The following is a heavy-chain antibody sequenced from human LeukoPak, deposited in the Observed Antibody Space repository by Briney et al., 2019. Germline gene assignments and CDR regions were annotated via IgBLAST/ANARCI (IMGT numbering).Heavy chain of an antibody. CDR1: GYTFTSYY. Sequence: GASVKVSCKASGYTFTSYYMHWVRQAPGQGLEWMGIINPSGGSTSYAQKFQGRVTMTRDTSTSTVYMELSSLRAEDTAVYYCAKSYEIVWGGSGSYNPAFDYWGQGTLVTVSS. CDR2: INPSGGST. CDR3: AKSYEIVWGGSGSYNPAFDY. V-gene: IGHV1-46*01. D-gene: IGHD3-10*01. J-gene: IGHJ4*02.